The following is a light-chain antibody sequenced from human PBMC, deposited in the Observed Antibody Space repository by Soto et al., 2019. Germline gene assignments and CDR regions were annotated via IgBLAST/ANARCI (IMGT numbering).Light chain of an antibody. CDR2: DVS. CDR1: QSVNNF. J-gene: IGKJ4*01. V-gene: IGKV3-11*01. Sequence: EIVLTQSPATLSPGERATLSCRASQSVNNFVAWFQQKPGQAPRLLIYDVSNRATGIPARFSGSGSGADFTLTISSLEPEDFALYFCQQRTTFGGGTRVEIK. CDR3: QQRTT.